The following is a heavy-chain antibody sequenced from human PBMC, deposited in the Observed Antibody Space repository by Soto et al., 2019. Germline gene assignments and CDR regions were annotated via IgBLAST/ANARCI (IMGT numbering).Heavy chain of an antibody. CDR3: ARVDLRGYSYGFDYYYGMDV. D-gene: IGHD5-18*01. CDR1: GYTFTSYY. V-gene: IGHV1-46*01. J-gene: IGHJ6*02. Sequence: ASVKVSCKASGYTFTSYYMHWVRQAPGQGLEWMGIINPSGGSTSYAQKFQGRVTMTRDTSTSTVYMELSSLRSEDTAVYYCARVDLRGYSYGFDYYYGMDVWGQGTTVTVSS. CDR2: INPSGGST.